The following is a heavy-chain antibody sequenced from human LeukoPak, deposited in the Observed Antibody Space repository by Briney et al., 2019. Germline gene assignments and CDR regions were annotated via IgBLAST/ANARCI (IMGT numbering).Heavy chain of an antibody. Sequence: GESLKISCTGSGYSFTNYWIGWVRQMPGKGLEWMGIIYPDDSDTRYRPPFQGQVTISADKSIATAYLQWSSLKASDTAMYYCARLRYSNGYVDYWGQGTLVTVSS. CDR1: GYSFTNYW. D-gene: IGHD5-18*01. V-gene: IGHV5-51*01. CDR2: IYPDDSDT. CDR3: ARLRYSNGYVDY. J-gene: IGHJ4*02.